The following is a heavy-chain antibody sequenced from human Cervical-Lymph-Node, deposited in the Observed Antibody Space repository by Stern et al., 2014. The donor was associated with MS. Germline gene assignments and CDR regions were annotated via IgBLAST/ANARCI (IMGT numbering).Heavy chain of an antibody. V-gene: IGHV4-34*01. D-gene: IGHD2-15*01. Sequence: QVQLQPWGAGLLKPSETLSLTCAVYGGSFSGYYWSWIRQPPGKGLEWIGEINHSGSTNYNPSLKSRVTISVDTSKNQFSLKLSSVTAADTAVYYCARTRILSRGFDPWGQGTLVTVSS. CDR1: GGSFSGYY. J-gene: IGHJ5*02. CDR3: ARTRILSRGFDP. CDR2: INHSGST.